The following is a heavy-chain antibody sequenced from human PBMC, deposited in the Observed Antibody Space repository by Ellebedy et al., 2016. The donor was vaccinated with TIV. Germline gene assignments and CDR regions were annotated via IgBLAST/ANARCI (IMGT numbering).Heavy chain of an antibody. CDR1: GASISSYY. Sequence: SETLSLTCTVSGASISSYYWSWIRQPPGKGLEWIGYIYYSGSTNYNPSLKSRVTISVATSKNQFSLKLSSVTAADTAVYYCAREGGGSSTLNWSYFDYWGQGTLVTVSS. CDR2: IYYSGST. D-gene: IGHD6-6*01. CDR3: AREGGGSSTLNWSYFDY. J-gene: IGHJ4*02. V-gene: IGHV4-59*01.